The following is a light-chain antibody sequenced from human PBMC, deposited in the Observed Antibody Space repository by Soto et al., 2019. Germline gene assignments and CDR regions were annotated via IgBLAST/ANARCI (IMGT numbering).Light chain of an antibody. CDR1: QSISSY. V-gene: IGKV1-39*01. CDR3: QQSYSTLQWT. CDR2: AAS. J-gene: IGKJ2*02. Sequence: DLQMTQSPSSLSASVGDRVTITCRASQSISSYLNWYQQKPGKAPKLLIYAASSLQSGVPSRFSGSGSGTDFTLTISSLQPEDFATYYCQQSYSTLQWTFGQGTKLEIK.